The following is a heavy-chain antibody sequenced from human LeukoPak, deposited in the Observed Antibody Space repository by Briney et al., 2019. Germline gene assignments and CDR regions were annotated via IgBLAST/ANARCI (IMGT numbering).Heavy chain of an antibody. CDR2: IYYSGST. CDR3: AREGGYWTNGVCYTSAFDI. V-gene: IGHV4-39*07. J-gene: IGHJ3*02. Sequence: SETLSLTCTVSGGSISSSSYYWGWIRQPPGKGLEWIGSIYYSGSTYYNPSLKSRVTISVDTSKNQFSLKLSSVTAVDTAVYYCAREGGYWTNGVCYTSAFDIWSQGTMVTVSS. D-gene: IGHD2-8*01. CDR1: GGSISSSSYY.